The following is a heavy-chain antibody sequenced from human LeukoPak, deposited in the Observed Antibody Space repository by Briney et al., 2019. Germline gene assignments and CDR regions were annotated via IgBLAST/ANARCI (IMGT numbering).Heavy chain of an antibody. Sequence: GGSLRLSCAASGFTFSSYSMNWVRQAPGKGLEWVSSISSSSSYIYYADSVKGRFTISRDNAKNSLYLQMNSLRAEDAAVYYCAQSREYYYYGMDVWGQGTTVTVSS. D-gene: IGHD5-24*01. J-gene: IGHJ6*02. CDR2: ISSSSSYI. CDR3: AQSREYYYYGMDV. V-gene: IGHV3-21*01. CDR1: GFTFSSYS.